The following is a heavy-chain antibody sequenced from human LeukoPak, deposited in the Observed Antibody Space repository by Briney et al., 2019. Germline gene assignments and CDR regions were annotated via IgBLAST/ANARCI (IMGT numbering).Heavy chain of an antibody. CDR2: ISAYNGNT. CDR1: GYTFTSYG. V-gene: IGHV1-18*01. Sequence: GASVKVSCKASGYTFTSYGISWVRQAPGQGLEWMGWISAYNGNTNYAQKLQGRVTMTTDTSTSTAYMELRSLRSDDTAVYYCARDKFINWSDAFDIWGQGTMVTVSS. J-gene: IGHJ3*02. D-gene: IGHD1-20*01. CDR3: ARDKFINWSDAFDI.